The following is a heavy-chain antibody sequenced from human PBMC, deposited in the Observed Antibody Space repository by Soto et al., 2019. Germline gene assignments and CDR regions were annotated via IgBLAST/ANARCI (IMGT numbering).Heavy chain of an antibody. V-gene: IGHV3-48*02. J-gene: IGHJ6*02. D-gene: IGHD1-26*01. CDR2: ISSSSSTI. CDR1: GFTFSSYS. CDR3: ARDGIVGAEYYYYGMDV. Sequence: EVQLVESGGGLVQPGGSLRLSCAASGFTFSSYSMNWVRQAPGKGLEWVSYISSSSSTIYYADSVKGRFTISRDNAKNSLYLQMNSLRDEDTAVYYWARDGIVGAEYYYYGMDVWGQGTTVTVSS.